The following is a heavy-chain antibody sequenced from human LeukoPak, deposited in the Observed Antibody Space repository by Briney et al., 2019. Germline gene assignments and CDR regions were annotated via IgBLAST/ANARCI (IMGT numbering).Heavy chain of an antibody. CDR3: AKGFLAVPATPLDF. J-gene: IGHJ4*02. D-gene: IGHD2-15*01. CDR1: SLLQHLSF. Sequence: GGSLRLFCTPSSLLQHLSFVPCPRQAPGKGLEGISYISSRGTTIYYADSVKDRFTISRDNAKNTVYLQMNSLRVEDTAVFYCAKGFLAVPATPLDFWGPGTVVLVSS. CDR2: ISSRGTTI. V-gene: IGHV3-11*01.